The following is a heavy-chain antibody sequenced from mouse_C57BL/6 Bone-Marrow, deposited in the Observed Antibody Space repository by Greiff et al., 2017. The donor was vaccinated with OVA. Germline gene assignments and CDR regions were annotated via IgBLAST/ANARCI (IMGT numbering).Heavy chain of an antibody. CDR1: GFTFSSYG. J-gene: IGHJ3*01. D-gene: IGHD2-1*01. V-gene: IGHV5-6*01. Sequence: EVKLMESGGDLVKPGGSLKLSCAASGFTFSSYGMSWVRPTPDKRLEWVATISSGGSYTYYPDSVKGRFTISRDNAKNTLYLQMSSLKSEDTAMYYCARQYYGTTRFAYWGQGTLVTVSA. CDR2: ISSGGSYT. CDR3: ARQYYGTTRFAY.